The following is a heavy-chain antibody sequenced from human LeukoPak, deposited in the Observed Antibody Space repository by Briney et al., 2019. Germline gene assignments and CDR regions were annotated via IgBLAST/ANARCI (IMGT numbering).Heavy chain of an antibody. D-gene: IGHD2-2*01. Sequence: GASVKVSCKTSGYTFSSYGISWVRQAPGQGLEWMGWIGGYNTDTNSAQKLQGRVTMTTDTSTNTAYMELRNLRSDDTAVYYCARDLCFSTGCYVDYWGQGTLVTVSS. CDR3: ARDLCFSTGCYVDY. J-gene: IGHJ4*02. V-gene: IGHV1-18*01. CDR1: GYTFSSYG. CDR2: IGGYNTDT.